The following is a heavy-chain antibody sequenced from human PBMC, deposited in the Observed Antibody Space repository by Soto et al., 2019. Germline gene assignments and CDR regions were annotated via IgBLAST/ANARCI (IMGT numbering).Heavy chain of an antibody. J-gene: IGHJ3*02. Sequence: ASVKVSCKASGYTFTSYAMHWVRQAPGQRLEWMGWINAGNGNTKYSQKFQGRVTITRDTSASTAYMELSSLRSEDTAAYYCARINDRGYDFWSPPQDAFDIWGQGTMVTVS. CDR3: ARINDRGYDFWSPPQDAFDI. V-gene: IGHV1-3*01. CDR2: INAGNGNT. CDR1: GYTFTSYA. D-gene: IGHD3-3*01.